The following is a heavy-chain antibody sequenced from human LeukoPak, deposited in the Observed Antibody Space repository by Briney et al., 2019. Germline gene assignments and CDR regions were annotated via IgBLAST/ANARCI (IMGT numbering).Heavy chain of an antibody. CDR1: GGTFSSYA. CDR3: ARDGWGRVDDAFDI. CDR2: IIPIFGTA. Sequence: SVKVSCKASGGTFSSYAISWVRQAPGQGREWMGGIIPIFGTANYAQKFQGRVTITADESTSTAYMELSSLRSEDTAVYYCARDGWGRVDDAFDIWGQGTMVTVSS. V-gene: IGHV1-69*13. J-gene: IGHJ3*02. D-gene: IGHD2-21*02.